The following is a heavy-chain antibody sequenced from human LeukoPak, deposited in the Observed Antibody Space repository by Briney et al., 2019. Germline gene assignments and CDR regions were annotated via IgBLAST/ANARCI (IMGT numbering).Heavy chain of an antibody. V-gene: IGHV4-39*01. CDR1: GGSISSSSYY. J-gene: IGHJ4*02. CDR3: ARHYCSGGSCYHFDY. Sequence: SETLSLTCTVSGGSISSSSYYWGWIRQPPGKGLEWIGSIYYSGSTYYNPSLKSRVTISVDTPKNQFSLKLSSVTAADTAVYYCARHYCSGGSCYHFDYWGQGTLVTVSS. CDR2: IYYSGST. D-gene: IGHD2-15*01.